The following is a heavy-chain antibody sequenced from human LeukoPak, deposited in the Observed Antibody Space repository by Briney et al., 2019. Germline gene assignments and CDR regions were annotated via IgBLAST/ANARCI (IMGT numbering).Heavy chain of an antibody. D-gene: IGHD6-19*01. J-gene: IGHJ5*02. CDR2: INHDGSDI. V-gene: IGHV3-74*01. CDR1: GFTVSSYV. Sequence: GGSLRLSCAVSGFTVSSYVMHWVRQAPGEGLVWVSRINHDGSDISYADSVKGRSTISRDNAKNTLYLQMNSQRAEDTALYYCAKGGAINGWYWFDPWGPGTPVTVSS. CDR3: AKGGAINGWYWFDP.